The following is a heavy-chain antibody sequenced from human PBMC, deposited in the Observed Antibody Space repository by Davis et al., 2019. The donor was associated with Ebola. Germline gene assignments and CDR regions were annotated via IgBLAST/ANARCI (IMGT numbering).Heavy chain of an antibody. CDR1: GFTFSSYW. Sequence: GESPKISCAASGFTFSSYWMSWVRQAPGKGLEWVSSISSSSSYIYYADSVKGRFTISRDNAKNSLYLQMNSLRAEDTAVYYCARDDFWSGYYQAYYYYGMDVWGQGTTVTVSS. D-gene: IGHD3-3*01. CDR2: ISSSSSYI. V-gene: IGHV3-21*01. J-gene: IGHJ6*02. CDR3: ARDDFWSGYYQAYYYYGMDV.